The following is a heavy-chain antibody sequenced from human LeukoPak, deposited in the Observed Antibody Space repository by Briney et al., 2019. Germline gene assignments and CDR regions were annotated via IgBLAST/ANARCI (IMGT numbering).Heavy chain of an antibody. CDR1: GFVFSTYG. V-gene: IGHV3-33*01. Sequence: PGGSLRLSCAAFGFVFSTYGMHWVRQAPGKGLEWVAFIWYDGSNKYYADSVKGRFTISRDNSKNTLYLQMNSLRAEDTAVYYCARQKTIAFDIWGQGTMVTVSS. CDR3: ARQKTIAFDI. CDR2: IWYDGSNK. J-gene: IGHJ3*02.